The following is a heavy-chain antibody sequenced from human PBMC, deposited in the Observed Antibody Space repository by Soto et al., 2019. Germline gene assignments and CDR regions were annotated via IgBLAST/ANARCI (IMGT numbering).Heavy chain of an antibody. CDR1: GYTFITYG. V-gene: IGHV1-18*01. D-gene: IGHD3-22*01. CDR2: ISTYNGNT. CDR3: ARGPTNYYDNSANHQLDY. J-gene: IGHJ4*02. Sequence: QVQLVQSGAEVKKPGASVKVSCKASGYTFITYGVSWVRQAPGQGLDWLGWISTYNGNTRYAERLQGRVTMTTDTTPKTAYMELRNLRSDDKAVYYCARGPTNYYDNSANHQLDYRGQGTLDTVSS.